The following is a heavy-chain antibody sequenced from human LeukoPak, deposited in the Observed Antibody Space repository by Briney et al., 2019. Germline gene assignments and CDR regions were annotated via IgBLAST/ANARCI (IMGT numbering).Heavy chain of an antibody. D-gene: IGHD5-18*01. CDR1: GFTFSTYG. Sequence: PGGSLRLSCAASGFTFSTYGMHWVRQAPGKGLEWVAVVSYDGSSMYYADSVKGRFTISRDNSKNALYLQMNSLRAEDTAVYYCARARVDIAMFTWLNWYFDLWGRGTLVTVSS. V-gene: IGHV3-30*03. CDR2: VSYDGSSM. CDR3: ARARVDIAMFTWLNWYFDL. J-gene: IGHJ2*01.